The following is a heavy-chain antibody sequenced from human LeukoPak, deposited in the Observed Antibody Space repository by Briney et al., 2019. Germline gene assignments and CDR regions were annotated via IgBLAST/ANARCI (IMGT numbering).Heavy chain of an antibody. J-gene: IGHJ6*03. Sequence: GPSVKVSCRASGCTFTSYYMNWVRQAPGQGLEWMGIINPSGGSTSYAQKFQGRVTMTRDTPTSTVYMELSSLRSEDTAVYYWARAPYMITIFGVGDRYYYMDVWGKGTTVTVSS. CDR2: INPSGGST. CDR3: ARAPYMITIFGVGDRYYYMDV. CDR1: GCTFTSYY. V-gene: IGHV1-46*01. D-gene: IGHD3-3*01.